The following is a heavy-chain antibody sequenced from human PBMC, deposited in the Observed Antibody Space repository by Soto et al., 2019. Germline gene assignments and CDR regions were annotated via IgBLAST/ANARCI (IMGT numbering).Heavy chain of an antibody. CDR2: IYYSGST. CDR1: GGSISSYY. Sequence: PSETLSLTCTVSGGSISSYYWSWIRQPPGKGLEWIGYIYYSGSTNYNPSLKSRVTISVDTSKNQFSLKLSSVTAADTAVYYCARHASLTMVRGVISYYYYMDVWGKGTTVTVSS. J-gene: IGHJ6*03. CDR3: ARHASLTMVRGVISYYYYMDV. D-gene: IGHD3-10*01. V-gene: IGHV4-59*08.